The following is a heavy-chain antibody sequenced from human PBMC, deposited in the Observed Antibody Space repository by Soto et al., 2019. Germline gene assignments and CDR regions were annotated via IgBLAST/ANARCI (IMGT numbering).Heavy chain of an antibody. D-gene: IGHD2-21*01. V-gene: IGHV3-66*01. CDR3: AGDQAHKPLAY. CDR1: VLIGNNNF. J-gene: IGHJ4*02. CDR2: IYSGGST. Sequence: GGALRPSCEASVLIGNNNFINWVRQAPGKGLEWVSVIYSGGSTYYADSVKGRFTISRDNSKNTLYLQMNSLRAEDTAVYYCAGDQAHKPLAYWSQGTLVTVSS.